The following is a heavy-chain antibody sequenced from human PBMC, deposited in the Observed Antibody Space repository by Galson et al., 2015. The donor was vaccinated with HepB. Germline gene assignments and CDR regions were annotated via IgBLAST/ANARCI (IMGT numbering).Heavy chain of an antibody. CDR1: GGTFSSYA. CDR2: IIPIFGTA. Sequence: SVKVSCKASGGTFSSYAISWVRQAPGQGLEWMGGIIPIFGTANYAQKFQGRVTITADESTSTAYMELSSLRSEDTAVYYCARVSLGYCSSTSCYNYYYCMDVWGKGTTVTVSS. V-gene: IGHV1-69*13. CDR3: ARVSLGYCSSTSCYNYYYCMDV. D-gene: IGHD2-2*02. J-gene: IGHJ6*03.